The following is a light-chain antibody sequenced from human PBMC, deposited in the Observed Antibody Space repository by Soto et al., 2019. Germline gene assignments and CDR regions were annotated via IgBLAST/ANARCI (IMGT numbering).Light chain of an antibody. V-gene: IGLV4-69*02. Sequence: QSVLTQSPSASASLGGSVKLTCILSSGHSRYGIAWHQQQPEKGPRYLMKLNSDGSHSKGDGIPDRFSGSSSGAERYLTISSLQSEDEADYYCQTWDTGIWVFGGGTKLTVL. CDR3: QTWDTGIWV. CDR2: LNSDGSH. CDR1: SGHSRYG. J-gene: IGLJ3*02.